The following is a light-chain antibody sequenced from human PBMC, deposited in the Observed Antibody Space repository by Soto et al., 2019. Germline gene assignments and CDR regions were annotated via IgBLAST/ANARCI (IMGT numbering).Light chain of an antibody. J-gene: IGKJ1*01. CDR3: LLDFRYFWA. Sequence: AIQLTQSPSSLYASVGDRVTITCRASQAIRTALGWYQQKPGKVPKLLIYAGSILQSGVPSRFSGSGSGTDFTLTISSLQPEDFATYYCLLDFRYFWAFGQGTKVEIK. V-gene: IGKV1-6*01. CDR2: AGS. CDR1: QAIRTA.